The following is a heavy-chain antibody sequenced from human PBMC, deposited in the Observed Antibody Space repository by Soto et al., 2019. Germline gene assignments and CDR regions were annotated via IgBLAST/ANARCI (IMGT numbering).Heavy chain of an antibody. D-gene: IGHD5-18*01. J-gene: IGHJ6*02. CDR3: AREGLPTWIQGPYYYYGMDV. V-gene: IGHV3-53*01. CDR2: IYSGGST. CDR1: GFTVSSNY. Sequence: GGSLRLSCAASGFTVSSNYMSWVRQAPGKGLEWVSVIYSGGSTYYADSVKGRFTISRDNSKNTLYLQMNSLRAEDTAVYYCAREGLPTWIQGPYYYYGMDVWGQGTTVTVSS.